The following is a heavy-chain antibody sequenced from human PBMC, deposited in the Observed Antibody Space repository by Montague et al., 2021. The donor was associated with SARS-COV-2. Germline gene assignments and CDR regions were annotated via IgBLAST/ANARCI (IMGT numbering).Heavy chain of an antibody. D-gene: IGHD2-15*01. V-gene: IGHV3-74*01. Sequence: SLRLSCSASGFTFSSYWMHWVRQAPGKGLVWVSRINSDGSSTSYXDSVKGRFTISRDNAKNTLYLQMNSLGAEDTAVYYCAGDQNCSGGSCYSNYYYYGMDVWGQGTTVTVSS. J-gene: IGHJ6*02. CDR1: GFTFSSYW. CDR3: AGDQNCSGGSCYSNYYYYGMDV. CDR2: INSDGSST.